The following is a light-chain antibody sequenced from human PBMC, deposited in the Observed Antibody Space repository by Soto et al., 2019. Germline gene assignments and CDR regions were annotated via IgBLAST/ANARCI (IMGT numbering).Light chain of an antibody. CDR3: QQRYRWPET. CDR1: QSVTNF. V-gene: IGKV3-11*01. Sequence: EIVLTQSPGTLSLSPGERATLSCRASQSVTNFLAWYQQKPGQSPSLLIYNASHRATGIPARFSGSGSGTEFALTISSLETEDFAIYYCQQRYRWPETFGQGTNVEIK. J-gene: IGKJ1*01. CDR2: NAS.